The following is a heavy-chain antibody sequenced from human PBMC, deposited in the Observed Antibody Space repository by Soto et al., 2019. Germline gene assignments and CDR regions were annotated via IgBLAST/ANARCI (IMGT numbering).Heavy chain of an antibody. J-gene: IGHJ4*02. Sequence: QLQLQESGPGLVKPSETLSLTCTVSGGSISSSSYYWGWIRQPPGKGLEWIGSIYYSGSTYYNPSLKSRVTISVDKSKNQFSLKLSCVTAADTSVYHGARHLVPPPRSHFDYWGQGTLVTVSS. CDR3: ARHLVPPPRSHFDY. D-gene: IGHD2-8*02. CDR2: IYYSGST. V-gene: IGHV4-39*01. CDR1: GGSISSSSYY.